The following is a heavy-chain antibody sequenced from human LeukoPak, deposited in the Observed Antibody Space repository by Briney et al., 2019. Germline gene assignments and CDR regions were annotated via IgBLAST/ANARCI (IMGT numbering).Heavy chain of an antibody. V-gene: IGHV4-4*07. D-gene: IGHD2-15*01. CDR2: VSTSGSGGST. CDR1: GDSIVPYH. J-gene: IGHJ2*01. Sequence: SETLSLTCTVSGDSIVPYHWDWVRQPAGKQLEWIGQVSTSGSGGSTTYSPSLKGRVTISLDKSKNQFSLKLTSVTAADTAVYYCARLISGSGGYWYFDLWGRGTLVTVSS. CDR3: ARLISGSGGYWYFDL.